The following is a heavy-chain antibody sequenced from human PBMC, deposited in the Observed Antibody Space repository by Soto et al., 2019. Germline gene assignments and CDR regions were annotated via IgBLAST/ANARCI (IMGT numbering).Heavy chain of an antibody. V-gene: IGHV1-69*13. Sequence: GASVKVSCKASGGTFSSYAISWVRQAPGQGLEWMGGIIPIFGTANYAQKFQGRVTITADESTSTAYMELSSLRSEDTAVYYCARDAVKVVAATYYYYYGMDVWGQGTTVTVSS. CDR1: GGTFSSYA. J-gene: IGHJ6*02. D-gene: IGHD2-15*01. CDR3: ARDAVKVVAATYYYYYGMDV. CDR2: IIPIFGTA.